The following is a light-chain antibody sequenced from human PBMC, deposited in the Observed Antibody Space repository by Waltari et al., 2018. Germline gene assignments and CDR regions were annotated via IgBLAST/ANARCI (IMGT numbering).Light chain of an antibody. CDR1: QSVSRA. Sequence: EIVLTQSPGSLSSSPGERVTLPCRASQSVSRALAWYHQKPGQAPRLLIFGASNRATGIPDRFSGSGSETDFSLTISRLEPEDFAVYYCQHYVRLPATFGRGTKVEIK. CDR2: GAS. CDR3: QHYVRLPAT. J-gene: IGKJ1*01. V-gene: IGKV3-20*01.